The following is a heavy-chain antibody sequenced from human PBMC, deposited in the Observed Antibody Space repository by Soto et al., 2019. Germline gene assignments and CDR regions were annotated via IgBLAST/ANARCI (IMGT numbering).Heavy chain of an antibody. CDR3: ARVEWGAATFDY. Sequence: SVKVSCKASGGTFSSYTISWVRQAPGQGLEWMGRIIPILGIANYAQKFQGRVTITADKSTSTAYMELSSLRSEDTAVYYCARVEWGAATFDYWGQGTLVTVSS. CDR2: IIPILGIA. J-gene: IGHJ4*02. CDR1: GGTFSSYT. D-gene: IGHD3-3*01. V-gene: IGHV1-69*02.